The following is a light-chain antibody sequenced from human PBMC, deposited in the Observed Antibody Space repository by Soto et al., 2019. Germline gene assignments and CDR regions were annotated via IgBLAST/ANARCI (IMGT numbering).Light chain of an antibody. J-gene: IGKJ1*01. V-gene: IGKV1-5*01. CDR3: QQYNGYSTWT. Sequence: DIQMTQSPSTLSASVGERVTITCRASQTISKWLVWYQQKPGKAPKVLIFDASILASGVPSRFSGSGYGTEFSLSISSLQPDDFATYYCQQYNGYSTWTFGQGTKLDIK. CDR2: DAS. CDR1: QTISKW.